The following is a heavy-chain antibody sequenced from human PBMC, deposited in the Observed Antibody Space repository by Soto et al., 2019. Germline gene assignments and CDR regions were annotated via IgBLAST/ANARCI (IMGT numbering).Heavy chain of an antibody. CDR3: AGAQGSSSWGGGYFDY. CDR1: GGSISSYY. D-gene: IGHD6-6*01. Sequence: SETLSLTCTVSGGSISSYYWSWIRQPPGKGLEWIGYIYYSGSTNYNPSLKSRVTISVDTSKNQFSLKLSSVTAADTAVYYCAGAQGSSSWGGGYFDYWGQGTLVTVSS. V-gene: IGHV4-59*01. J-gene: IGHJ4*02. CDR2: IYYSGST.